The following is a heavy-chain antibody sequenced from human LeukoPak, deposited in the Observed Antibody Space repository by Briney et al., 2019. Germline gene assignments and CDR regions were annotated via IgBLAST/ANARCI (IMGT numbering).Heavy chain of an antibody. J-gene: IGHJ3*02. CDR3: ARGLLDGYTHPAAFDI. V-gene: IGHV4-59*01. CDR1: GGSISSYY. Sequence: PSETLSLTCSVSGGSISSYYWSWIRQPPGKGLEWIGYIYYSGSTNYNPSLKSRVTISVDTSKNRFSLKLTSVTAADTAVYYCARGLLDGYTHPAAFDIWGQGTMVTVSS. CDR2: IYYSGST. D-gene: IGHD5-24*01.